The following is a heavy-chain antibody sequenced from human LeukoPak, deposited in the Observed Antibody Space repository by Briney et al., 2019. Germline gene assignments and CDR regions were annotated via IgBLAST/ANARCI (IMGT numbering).Heavy chain of an antibody. Sequence: GESLQISCKGSGYTFISYWIGWVRQMPGRGLEWMGIIFPGDSTTRYSPSFQGQVTISVDKSISTAYLQWSSLKASDTAMYYCARGAGSDYWGQGTLVTVSS. J-gene: IGHJ4*02. CDR3: ARGAGSDY. D-gene: IGHD2-15*01. CDR2: IFPGDSTT. CDR1: GYTFISYW. V-gene: IGHV5-51*01.